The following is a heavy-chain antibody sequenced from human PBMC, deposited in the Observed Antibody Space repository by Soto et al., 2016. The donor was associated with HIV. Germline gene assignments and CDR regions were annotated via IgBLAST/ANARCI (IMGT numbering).Heavy chain of an antibody. Sequence: VESGGRIIPPGGSLKVSCKASGLKFSSYWMSWVRQVPGKGLMWVSRISGDGTSQHYADSVKGRFIISRDNAKKIVYLEMNSLTVDDTAIYYRVRGVKDESNSAGLFNYWGQGTLVTVSS. D-gene: IGHD3-10*01. CDR1: GLKFSSYW. V-gene: IGHV3-74*01. J-gene: IGHJ1*01. CDR2: ISGDGTSQ. CDR3: VRGVKDESNSAGLFNY.